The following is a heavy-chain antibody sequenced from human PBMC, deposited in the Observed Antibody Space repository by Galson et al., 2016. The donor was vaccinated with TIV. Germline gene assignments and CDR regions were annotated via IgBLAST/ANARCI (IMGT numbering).Heavy chain of an antibody. V-gene: IGHV1-18*01. J-gene: IGHJ4*02. CDR2: ISVYNGNT. D-gene: IGHD6-19*01. CDR1: GYIFNNFG. Sequence: SVKVSCKASGYIFNNFGVSWVRQAPGQGLEWMAWISVYNGNTNYAQSLQGRVTLTTDTSTSTAYMELRSLRSDDTAVYYCARDTPSLLAVATMDYWGQGTLVTVSS. CDR3: ARDTPSLLAVATMDY.